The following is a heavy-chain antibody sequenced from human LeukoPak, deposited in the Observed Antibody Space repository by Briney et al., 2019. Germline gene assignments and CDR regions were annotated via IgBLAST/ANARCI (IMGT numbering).Heavy chain of an antibody. CDR3: ALRDFDWLFHY. CDR2: ISAYNGNT. D-gene: IGHD3-9*01. Sequence: RASVKVSCKASGYTFTSYGISWVRQAPGQGLEWMGWISAYNGNTNYAQKLQGRVTMTTDTSTSTAYMELRSLRSDDTAVYYCALRDFDWLFHYWGQGTLVTVSS. J-gene: IGHJ4*02. CDR1: GYTFTSYG. V-gene: IGHV1-18*01.